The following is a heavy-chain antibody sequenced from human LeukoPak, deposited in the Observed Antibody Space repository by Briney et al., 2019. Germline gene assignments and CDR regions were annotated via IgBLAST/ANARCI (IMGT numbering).Heavy chain of an antibody. Sequence: PSETLSLTCTVSGGSISSYYWSWIRQPPGKGLEWIGYIYYSGSTNYNPSLKSRVTISVDTSKNQFSLKLSSVTAADTAVYYCAAMDDLGRDYWGQGTLVTVSS. CDR3: AAMDDLGRDY. CDR2: IYYSGST. CDR1: GGSISSYY. J-gene: IGHJ4*02. V-gene: IGHV4-59*08. D-gene: IGHD5-18*01.